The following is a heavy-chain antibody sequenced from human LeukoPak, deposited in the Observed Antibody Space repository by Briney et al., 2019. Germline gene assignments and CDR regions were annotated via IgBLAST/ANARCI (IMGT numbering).Heavy chain of an antibody. D-gene: IGHD2-15*01. CDR1: GGSFSGYY. CDR3: ARGPRSSRFDY. V-gene: IGHV4-34*01. J-gene: IGHJ4*02. CDR2: INHSGST. Sequence: SETLSRTCAGYGGSFSGYYWSWIRQPPGKGLEWIGEINHSGSTNYNPSLKSRVTISVDTSKNQFSLKLSSVTAADTAVYYCARGPRSSRFDYWGQGTLVTVSS.